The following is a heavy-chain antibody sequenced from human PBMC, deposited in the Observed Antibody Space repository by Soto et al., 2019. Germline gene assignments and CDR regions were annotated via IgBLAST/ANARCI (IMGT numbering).Heavy chain of an antibody. CDR3: ATAFCISMHCSSMDT. J-gene: IGHJ5*02. Sequence: QVYLVESGGGVVQPGTSQGLSCVVSGFIFSTYNMFWVRQAPGKGLEWVATISYDGKITHYGDSVKGRFTVSRDDSKNTLYLQMKSLRPEDTAVYYCATAFCISMHCSSMDTWGQGTLVSVAS. V-gene: IGHV3-30*04. CDR1: GFIFSTYN. D-gene: IGHD2-2*01. CDR2: ISYDGKIT.